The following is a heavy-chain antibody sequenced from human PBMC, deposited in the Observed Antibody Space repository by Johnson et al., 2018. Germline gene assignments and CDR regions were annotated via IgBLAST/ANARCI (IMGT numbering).Heavy chain of an antibody. Sequence: QVQLVQSGGGVVQPGRSLRLSCAASGFTFNSYAMHWVRQAPGKGLEWVAIISFDGSKKNFVDSVKGRFTISRDNSKNTLYLQMNSLRGEDTAVYFCAKGDHVGNADALAIWGQGTMVTVSS. CDR2: ISFDGSKK. J-gene: IGHJ3*02. CDR3: AKGDHVGNADALAI. CDR1: GFTFNSYA. V-gene: IGHV3-30*18. D-gene: IGHD4-23*01.